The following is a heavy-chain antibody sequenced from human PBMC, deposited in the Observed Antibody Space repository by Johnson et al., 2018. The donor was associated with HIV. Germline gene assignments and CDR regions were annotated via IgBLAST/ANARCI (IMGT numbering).Heavy chain of an antibody. Sequence: QVQLVESGGGVVQPGRSLRLSCAASGFTFSNYAVHWVRQAPGKGLEWVAVISFDGRNKYYADSVKGRFTIPRDHSKNTLYLQMNSLRAEDTAVYYCAKERMGLAYCGGDCWEDAFDIWGQGTMVTVSS. V-gene: IGHV3-30*04. J-gene: IGHJ3*02. CDR3: AKERMGLAYCGGDCWEDAFDI. CDR1: GFTFSNYA. CDR2: ISFDGRNK. D-gene: IGHD2-21*01.